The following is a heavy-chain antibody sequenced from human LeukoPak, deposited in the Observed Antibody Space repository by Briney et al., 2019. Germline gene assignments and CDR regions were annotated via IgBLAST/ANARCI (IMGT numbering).Heavy chain of an antibody. V-gene: IGHV1-2*02. J-gene: IGHJ4*02. D-gene: IGHD3-10*01. CDR2: INPNSGGT. Sequence: ASVKVSCKASGYTFTGYYMHWVRQAPGQGLEWMGWINPNSGGTNYAQKFQGRVTMTRDTSISTAYTELSRLRSDDTAVYYCARALTKLLWFGELVYWGQGTLVTVSS. CDR1: GYTFTGYY. CDR3: ARALTKLLWFGELVY.